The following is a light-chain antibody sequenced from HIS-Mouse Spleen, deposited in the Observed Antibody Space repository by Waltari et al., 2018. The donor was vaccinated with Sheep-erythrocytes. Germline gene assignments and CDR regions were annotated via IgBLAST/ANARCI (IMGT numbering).Light chain of an antibody. CDR2: DVS. Sequence: QSALTQPRSVSGSPGQSVTIPCTGTSSDVGGYNYVSWYQQPPGKAPKLMIYDVSKRPSGVPDRFSGSKSGNTASLTISGLQAEDEADYYCCSYAGSSTPWVFGGGTKLTVL. CDR3: CSYAGSSTPWV. J-gene: IGLJ3*02. CDR1: SSDVGGYNY. V-gene: IGLV2-11*01.